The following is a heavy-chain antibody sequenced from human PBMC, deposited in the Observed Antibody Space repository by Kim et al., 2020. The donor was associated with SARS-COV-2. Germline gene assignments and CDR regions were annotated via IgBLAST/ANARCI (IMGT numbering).Heavy chain of an antibody. Sequence: YPGAVKGRFTISRENAKNSLYLQMNSLRAGDTAVYYCARGRSNGWDLTDFWGQGTLVIVSS. D-gene: IGHD6-19*01. J-gene: IGHJ4*02. CDR3: ARGRSNGWDLTDF. V-gene: IGHV3-13*01.